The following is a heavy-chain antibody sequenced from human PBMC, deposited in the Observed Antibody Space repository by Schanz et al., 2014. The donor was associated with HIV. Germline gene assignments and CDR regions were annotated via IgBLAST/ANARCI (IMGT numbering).Heavy chain of an antibody. CDR3: ARGLGY. V-gene: IGHV3-23*01. J-gene: IGHJ4*02. CDR2: IGSGGGRR. Sequence: EVQLLESGGGLVQPGGSLRLSCGASGFIFSSYGMSWVRQAPRKGLEWVSLIGSGGGRRYYADSVKGRFTISRDNSKNTVYLQMTGLRAEDTAVYYCARGLGYWGQGTLVTVSS. CDR1: GFIFSSYG.